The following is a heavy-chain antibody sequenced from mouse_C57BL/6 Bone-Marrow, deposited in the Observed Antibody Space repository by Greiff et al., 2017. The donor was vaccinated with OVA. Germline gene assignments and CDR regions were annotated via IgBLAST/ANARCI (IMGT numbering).Heavy chain of an antibody. J-gene: IGHJ3*01. CDR1: GFTFSDYG. V-gene: IGHV5-17*01. CDR3: ARPAGTLAWFAY. Sequence: EVHLVESGGGLVKPGGSLKLSCEASGFTFSDYGMHWVRQAPETGLEWVAYISSGSSTIYSADTVKSRFTLSRDNAKNTLFLQMTSLRSEDTAMYYCARPAGTLAWFAYWGQGTLVTVSA. CDR2: ISSGSSTI. D-gene: IGHD4-1*01.